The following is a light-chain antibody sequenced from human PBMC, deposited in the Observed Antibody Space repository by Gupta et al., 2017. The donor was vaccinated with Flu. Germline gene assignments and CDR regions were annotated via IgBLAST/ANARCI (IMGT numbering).Light chain of an antibody. CDR1: QSLLHSNGYNY. Sequence: DIVMTQSPLSLPVTPGEPASISCRSSQSLLHSNGYNYLDWYVQKPGQSPQLLIYLGSNRASGVPDRVSGSGSGTDFTLKISRVEAEDVGVYYCMQALQTPAFGGGTKVEIK. CDR2: LGS. V-gene: IGKV2-28*01. J-gene: IGKJ4*01. CDR3: MQALQTPA.